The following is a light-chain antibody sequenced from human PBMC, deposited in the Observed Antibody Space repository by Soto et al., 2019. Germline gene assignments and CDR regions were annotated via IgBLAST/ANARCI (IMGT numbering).Light chain of an antibody. CDR2: DVS. CDR3: SSFTISRNTVI. J-gene: IGLJ2*01. V-gene: IGLV2-14*01. Sequence: QSALTQPASVSGSPGQSITISCTGTSSDLDSYNYVSWYQYHPGKAPKLMIYDVSNRPSGIANRFSGSKTGNTASLTISGLQADDEADYYCSSFTISRNTVILGGWNQLAVL. CDR1: SSDLDSYNY.